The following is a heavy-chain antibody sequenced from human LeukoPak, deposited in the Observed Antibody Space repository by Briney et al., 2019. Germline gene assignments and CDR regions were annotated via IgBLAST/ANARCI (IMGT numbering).Heavy chain of an antibody. CDR3: ARFALTSSLDY. V-gene: IGHV5-51*01. D-gene: IGHD6-13*01. Sequence: EFLKISCSISGDRFTNNWIGRVRQVPRKGLEWLGLIYPGNSDTRYSPFFQGQVTFSVDTSISTAYLHWGGLKASDTAMYYCARFALTSSLDYWGQGTLVTVSS. J-gene: IGHJ4*02. CDR1: GDRFTNNW. CDR2: IYPGNSDT.